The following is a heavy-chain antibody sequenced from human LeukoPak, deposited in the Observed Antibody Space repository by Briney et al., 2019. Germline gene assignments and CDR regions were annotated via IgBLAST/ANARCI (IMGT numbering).Heavy chain of an antibody. CDR2: INPNSGGT. CDR3: ARGDYYDSSGSGDY. J-gene: IGHJ4*02. Sequence: ASVKVSCKASGYTFTGYYMHWVRQAPGQGLEWMGWINPNSGGTNYAQKFQGRVTMTRDTSISTAYMELSRLRSDDTAVYYCARGDYYDSSGSGDYWGQGTLVTVSS. CDR1: GYTFTGYY. V-gene: IGHV1-2*02. D-gene: IGHD3-22*01.